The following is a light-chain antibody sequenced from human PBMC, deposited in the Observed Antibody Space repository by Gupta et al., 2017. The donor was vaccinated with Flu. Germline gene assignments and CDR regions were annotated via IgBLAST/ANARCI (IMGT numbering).Light chain of an antibody. CDR3: YYTHNSANNNMV. Sequence: SYELTQPPSVSVSPGQAARITCSGDALSKNCSYWYQQKSGQAPVLVILVVNKRRSDTPERFSGSTSWTTATSTTPTAHVEDEADDDYYYTHNSANNNMVFGGGTKLTVL. CDR2: VVN. CDR1: ALSKNC. V-gene: IGLV3-10*01. J-gene: IGLJ2*01.